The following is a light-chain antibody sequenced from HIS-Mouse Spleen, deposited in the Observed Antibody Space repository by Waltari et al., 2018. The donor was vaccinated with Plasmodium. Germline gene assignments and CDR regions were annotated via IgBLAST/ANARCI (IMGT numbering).Light chain of an antibody. Sequence: QSVLTQPPSVSGAPGQRVPISCTGRRSNIGAGYDVHWYQQLPGTAPKLLIYGNSNRPSGVPDRFSGSKSGTSASLAITGLQAEDEADYYCQSYDSSLSGWVFGGGTKLTVL. CDR3: QSYDSSLSGWV. J-gene: IGLJ3*02. CDR1: RSNIGAGYD. CDR2: GNS. V-gene: IGLV1-40*01.